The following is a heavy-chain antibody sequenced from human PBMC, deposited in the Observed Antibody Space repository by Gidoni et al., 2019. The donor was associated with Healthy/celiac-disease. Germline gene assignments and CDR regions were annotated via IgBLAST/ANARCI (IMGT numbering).Heavy chain of an antibody. J-gene: IGHJ5*02. V-gene: IGHV4-30-2*01. CDR3: ARDRGRQWPNWFDP. Sequence: QLQLQESGSGLVKPSQTLSLTCAVSGGSISRGGYSWSWIRQPPGKGLEWIGYIYHSGSTYYNPSLKSRVTISVDRSKNQFSLKLSSVTAADTAVYYCARDRGRQWPNWFDPWGQGTLVTVSS. CDR1: GGSISRGGYS. D-gene: IGHD6-19*01. CDR2: IYHSGST.